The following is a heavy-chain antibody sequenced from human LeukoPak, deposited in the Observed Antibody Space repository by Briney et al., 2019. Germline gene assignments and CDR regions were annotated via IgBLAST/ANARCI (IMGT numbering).Heavy chain of an antibody. CDR3: VRISSTWYGDY. V-gene: IGHV5-51*01. J-gene: IGHJ4*02. CDR1: GTPFASYL. D-gene: IGHD6-13*01. CDR2: IYPGDSET. Sequence: RGESLKISRKSSGTPFASYLIGWVRQMPGKGLEGMGLIYPGDSETRYIPTFQGQVAISADKPISSAYLQWSSLKASDSVMYYCVRISSTWYGDYWGQGTLVTVSS.